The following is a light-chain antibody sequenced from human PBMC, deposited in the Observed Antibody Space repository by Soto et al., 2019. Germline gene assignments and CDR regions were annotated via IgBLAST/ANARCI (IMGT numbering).Light chain of an antibody. V-gene: IGKV4-1*01. CDR3: QQYYSAPLT. CDR2: WAS. CDR1: QSVLSNSNNKNY. J-gene: IGKJ4*01. Sequence: DIVMTQSPHSLAVSLGERATINCKSSQSVLSNSNNKNYLTWYQQRPGQPPKLPISWASTRESGVPDRFSGSGSGTHFTLTISSLRAEDEAVYYCQQYYSAPLTFGGGTKVEI.